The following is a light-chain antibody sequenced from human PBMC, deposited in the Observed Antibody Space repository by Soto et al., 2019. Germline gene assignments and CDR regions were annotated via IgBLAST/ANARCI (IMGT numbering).Light chain of an antibody. Sequence: QSVLTQPPSASATPGQRVTISCSGGSSNIGNNYVYWYQHLPGTAPKLVLYRDNLRPSGVTDRFSGSKSGTSASLAISGLRSEDEADYYCAAWDDSLNGPAFGGGTKVTVL. CDR3: AAWDDSLNGPA. CDR2: RDN. V-gene: IGLV1-47*01. J-gene: IGLJ3*02. CDR1: SSNIGNNY.